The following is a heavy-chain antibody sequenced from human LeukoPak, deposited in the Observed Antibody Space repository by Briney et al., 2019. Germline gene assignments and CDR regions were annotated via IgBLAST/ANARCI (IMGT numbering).Heavy chain of an antibody. V-gene: IGHV1-69*01. CDR1: GGTFSSYA. CDR2: IIPIFGTA. Sequence: SVKVSCKASGGTFSSYAISWVRQAPGQGLEWMGGIIPIFGTANYAQKFQGRVTVTADESTSTAYMELSSLRSEDTAVYYCARVTHDSSGYYYWFDPWGQGTLVTVSS. D-gene: IGHD3-22*01. CDR3: ARVTHDSSGYYYWFDP. J-gene: IGHJ5*02.